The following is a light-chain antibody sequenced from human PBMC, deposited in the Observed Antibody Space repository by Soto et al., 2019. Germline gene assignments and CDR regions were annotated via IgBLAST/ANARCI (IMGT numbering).Light chain of an antibody. Sequence: DIHMTQSPSTLSGSVGDRVTITCRASQTISSWLAWYQQKPGKAPKLLIYDGSSLESGVSSRFSGSGSGTEFTLTISSLQSDDFATYYCQQYNSYSGTFGQGTKVDIK. J-gene: IGKJ1*01. V-gene: IGKV1-5*01. CDR2: DGS. CDR3: QQYNSYSGT. CDR1: QTISSW.